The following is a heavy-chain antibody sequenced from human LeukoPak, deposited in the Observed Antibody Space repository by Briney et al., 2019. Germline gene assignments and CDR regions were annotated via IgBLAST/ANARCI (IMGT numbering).Heavy chain of an antibody. CDR1: GGSISSYY. V-gene: IGHV4-4*07. D-gene: IGHD2-2*01. CDR2: IYTIGST. Sequence: PSETLSLTCTVSGGSISSYYWSWIRQPAGKGLAWIGRIYTIGSTNYNPSLKSRVTMSVDTSKNQFSLKLSSVTAADTAVYYCARYHCSSTSCYAFYFDYWGQGTLVTVSS. CDR3: ARYHCSSTSCYAFYFDY. J-gene: IGHJ4*02.